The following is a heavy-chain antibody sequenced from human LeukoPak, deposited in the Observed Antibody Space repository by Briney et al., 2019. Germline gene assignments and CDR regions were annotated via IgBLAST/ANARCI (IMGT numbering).Heavy chain of an antibody. CDR2: IYYSGST. CDR1: GGSISSYY. Sequence: SETLSLTCTVSGGSISSYYWSWIRQPPGKGLEWIGYIYYSGSTNYNPSLKSRVTISADTSKNQFSLRLRSVTAADTAVYYCARGLNNRKSGRRFDVFEIWGQGTMVTVSS. J-gene: IGHJ3*02. D-gene: IGHD1-14*01. V-gene: IGHV4-59*01. CDR3: ARGLNNRKSGRRFDVFEI.